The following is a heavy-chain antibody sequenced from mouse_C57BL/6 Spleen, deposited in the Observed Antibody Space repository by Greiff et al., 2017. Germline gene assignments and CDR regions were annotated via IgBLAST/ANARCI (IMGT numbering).Heavy chain of an antibody. J-gene: IGHJ3*01. CDR1: GYAFSSYW. CDR3: ARTNWDVPTFAY. Sequence: QVQLQQSGAELVKPGASVKISCKASGYAFSSYWMNWVKQRPGKGLEWIGQIYPGDGDTNYNGKFKGKATLTADKSSSTAYMQLSSLTSEDSAVYFCARTNWDVPTFAYWGQGTLVTVSA. CDR2: IYPGDGDT. D-gene: IGHD4-1*01. V-gene: IGHV1-80*01.